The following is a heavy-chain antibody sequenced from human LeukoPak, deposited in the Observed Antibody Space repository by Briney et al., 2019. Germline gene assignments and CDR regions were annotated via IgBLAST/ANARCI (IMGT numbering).Heavy chain of an antibody. J-gene: IGHJ4*02. Sequence: GASLRVSCVDSGFTFSSFAMSWVRQAPGRGLEWVSTISSSGSTTYYIDSVKGRFTISRDNSRNTLYLQLNSLRGEDTAVYYCARETPAFDYWGQGTLVTVS. CDR3: ARETPAFDY. D-gene: IGHD4-23*01. V-gene: IGHV3-23*01. CDR1: GFTFSSFA. CDR2: ISSSGSTT.